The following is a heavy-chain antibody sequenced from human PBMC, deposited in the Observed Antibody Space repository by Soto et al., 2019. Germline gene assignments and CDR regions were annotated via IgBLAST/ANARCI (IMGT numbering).Heavy chain of an antibody. Sequence: PGGSLRLSCAASGFTFSSYGMSWVRQAPGKGLEWVSGINWNGGSTGYADSVKGRFTISRDNAKNSLYLQMNSLRAEDTALYYCARVGAAAGTEEFDPWGQGTLVTVSS. CDR2: INWNGGST. V-gene: IGHV3-20*04. CDR3: ARVGAAAGTEEFDP. J-gene: IGHJ5*02. CDR1: GFTFSSYG. D-gene: IGHD6-13*01.